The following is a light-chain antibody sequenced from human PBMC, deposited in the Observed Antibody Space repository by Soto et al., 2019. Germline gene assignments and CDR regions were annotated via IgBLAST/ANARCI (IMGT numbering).Light chain of an antibody. J-gene: IGKJ4*01. Sequence: EIVLTQSPGTLSLSPGERATLSCRASQTVSTNYLSWHQQKPGQAPTLLIYVASNRATGIPDRFSGSGSGTDFTLTISRLEPEDFAVYYCQQYGSSPLTFGGGTKVEIK. CDR2: VAS. CDR3: QQYGSSPLT. CDR1: QTVSTNY. V-gene: IGKV3-20*01.